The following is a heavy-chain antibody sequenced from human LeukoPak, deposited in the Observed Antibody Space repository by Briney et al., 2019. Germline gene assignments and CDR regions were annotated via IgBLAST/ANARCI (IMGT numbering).Heavy chain of an antibody. CDR1: GFTFDDYA. V-gene: IGHV3-9*01. CDR3: ASDPHHASRMDV. J-gene: IGHJ6*02. Sequence: GGSLRLSCAASGFTFDDYAMHWVRQAPGKGLEWVSGISWNSGSIGYADSVKGRFTISRDNAKNSLYLQMNSLRAEDTALYYCASDPHHASRMDVWGQGTTVTVSS. D-gene: IGHD1-14*01. CDR2: ISWNSGSI.